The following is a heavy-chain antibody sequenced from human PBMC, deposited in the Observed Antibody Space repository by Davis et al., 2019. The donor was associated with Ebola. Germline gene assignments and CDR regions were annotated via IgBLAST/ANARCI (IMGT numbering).Heavy chain of an antibody. CDR1: GGSISSYY. CDR3: ARGNSGTRLDY. J-gene: IGHJ4*02. CDR2: IYYSGST. V-gene: IGHV4-59*01. D-gene: IGHD3-10*01. Sequence: PSETLSLTCTVSGGSISSYYWNWIRQPPGKGLEWIGYIYYSGSTNYNPSLKSRVTISVDTSKNQFSLNLNSVTAADTAVYYCARGNSGTRLDYWGQGTLVTVSS.